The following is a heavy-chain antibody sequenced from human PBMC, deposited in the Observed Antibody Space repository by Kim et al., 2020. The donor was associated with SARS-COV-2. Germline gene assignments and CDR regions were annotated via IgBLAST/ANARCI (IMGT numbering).Heavy chain of an antibody. V-gene: IGHV3-13*05. CDR1: GFTFSSYD. J-gene: IGHJ4*02. Sequence: GGSLRLSCAASGFTFSSYDMHWVRQATGKGLEWVSAIGTAGDPYYPGSVKGRFTISRENAKNSLYLQMNSLRAGDTAVYYCARGLKQRSGSLGYYFDYWGQGTLVTVSS. D-gene: IGHD1-26*01. CDR2: IGTAGDP. CDR3: ARGLKQRSGSLGYYFDY.